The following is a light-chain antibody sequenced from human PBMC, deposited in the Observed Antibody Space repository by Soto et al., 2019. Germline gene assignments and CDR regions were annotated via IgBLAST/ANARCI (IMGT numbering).Light chain of an antibody. V-gene: IGKV3-11*01. Sequence: EIVLTHSPATLSLSPGEGDTLSCRASQSVSSYLAWYQQKPGQAPRLLIYDASNRATGIPARFSGSGSGTDFTLTISSLEPEDSAVYCCQQRYNWLTFGGGTKVDIK. CDR2: DAS. J-gene: IGKJ4*01. CDR1: QSVSSY. CDR3: QQRYNWLT.